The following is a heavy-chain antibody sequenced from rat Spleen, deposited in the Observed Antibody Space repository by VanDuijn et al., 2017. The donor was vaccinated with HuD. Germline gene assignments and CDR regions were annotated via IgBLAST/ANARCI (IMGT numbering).Heavy chain of an antibody. J-gene: IGHJ4*01. CDR3: AKEGYTYVMDA. Sequence: EVQLVESGGGLVQPGRSLKLSWAASGFTYSNYVLPWVRQAPTKGLEWLASIGTGGGNTYYRDSVKGRFTISRDNAKNTLYLQMDSLRSEDTATYYCAKEGYTYVMDAWGQGASVTVSS. D-gene: IGHD1-11*01. V-gene: IGHV5S13*01. CDR1: GFTYSNYV. CDR2: IGTGGGNT.